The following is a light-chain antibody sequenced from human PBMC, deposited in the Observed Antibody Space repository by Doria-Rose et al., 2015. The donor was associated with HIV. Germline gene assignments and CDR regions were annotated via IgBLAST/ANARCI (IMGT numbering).Light chain of an antibody. Sequence: LTQSPGTLSLSPGERATLSCRASQSFSSTYLAWYQQKPGQAPSLFIYDGSSSATGIPDRFSASGSGTDFTLTINRLEPEDFALYYCHQYGTSWTFGQGTKVEI. CDR3: HQYGTSWT. V-gene: IGKV3-20*01. J-gene: IGKJ1*01. CDR1: QSFSSTY. CDR2: DGS.